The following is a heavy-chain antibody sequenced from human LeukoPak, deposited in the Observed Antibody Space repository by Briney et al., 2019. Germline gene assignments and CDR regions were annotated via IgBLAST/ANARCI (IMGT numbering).Heavy chain of an antibody. CDR3: AKDGGETPRRQLLWGGKPILGYYMDV. CDR1: GFTFSSYA. CDR2: FSGSGGST. J-gene: IGHJ6*03. V-gene: IGHV3-23*01. Sequence: QPGGSLRLSCAASGFTFSSYAMSWVRQAPGKGLECISGFSGSGGSTYYADSVKGRFTISRDNSKNTLYLQMNSLRAEDTAVYYCAKDGGETPRRQLLWGGKPILGYYMDVWGKGTTVTISS. D-gene: IGHD2-2*01.